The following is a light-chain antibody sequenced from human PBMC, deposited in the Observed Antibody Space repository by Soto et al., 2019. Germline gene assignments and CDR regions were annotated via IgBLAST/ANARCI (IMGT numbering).Light chain of an antibody. J-gene: IGKJ1*01. V-gene: IGKV1D-8*01. CDR3: QQYNSYPWT. CDR1: QGISSY. Sequence: VIWMTQSPSLLSASTGDRVTISCRMSQGISSYLAWYQQTPGKDPELLSYAASTLQNGVPSRFRGAESGTEFTLTISSLQPDDFAVYYCQQYNSYPWTFGQGTKVDIK. CDR2: AAS.